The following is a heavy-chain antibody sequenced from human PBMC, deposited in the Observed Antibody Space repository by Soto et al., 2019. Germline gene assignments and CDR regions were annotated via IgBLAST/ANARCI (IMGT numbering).Heavy chain of an antibody. CDR3: ARAACSSTSCYNYYAYGMNV. V-gene: IGHV1-3*01. D-gene: IGHD2-2*01. J-gene: IGHJ6*02. CDR2: IHAGNGNT. CDR1: GYTFTTYS. Sequence: ASVKVSCKASGYTFTTYSMHWVRQAPGQRLEWTGWIHAGNGNTEHSQKFQGRVTITRDTSASTAYLELGSLRSEDTAVYYCARAACSSTSCYNYYAYGMNVWGQGTAVTVSS.